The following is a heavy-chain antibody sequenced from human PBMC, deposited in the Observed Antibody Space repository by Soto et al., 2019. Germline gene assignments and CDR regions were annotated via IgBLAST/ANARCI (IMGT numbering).Heavy chain of an antibody. J-gene: IGHJ6*03. CDR1: GFTSSSYS. Sequence: PGGSLRLSCAASGFTSSSYSMNWVRQAPGKGLEWVSSISSSSSYIYYADSVKGRFTISRDNAKNSLYLQMNSLRAEDTAVYYCARSNYGSGSYYYYYYYMDVWGKGTTVTVSS. CDR3: ARSNYGSGSYYYYYYYMDV. CDR2: ISSSSSYI. V-gene: IGHV3-21*01. D-gene: IGHD3-10*01.